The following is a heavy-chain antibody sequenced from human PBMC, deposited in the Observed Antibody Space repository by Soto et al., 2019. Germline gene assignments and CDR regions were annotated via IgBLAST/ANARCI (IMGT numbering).Heavy chain of an antibody. V-gene: IGHV4-34*01. CDR2: INHSGST. Sequence: QVQLQQWGAGLLKPSETLSLTCAVYGGSFSGYYWSWIRQPPGKGLEWIGEINHSGSTNYNPSIKSRVTISVDTSKNQFSLKLSSVTAADTAVYYCARAMTTVTTAVNWFDPWGQGTLVTVSS. CDR1: GGSFSGYY. J-gene: IGHJ5*02. CDR3: ARAMTTVTTAVNWFDP. D-gene: IGHD4-17*01.